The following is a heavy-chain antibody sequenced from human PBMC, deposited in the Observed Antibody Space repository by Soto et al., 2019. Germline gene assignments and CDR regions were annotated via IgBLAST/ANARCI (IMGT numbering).Heavy chain of an antibody. V-gene: IGHV4-39*01. J-gene: IGHJ4*02. CDR1: GGSISSSSYY. CDR3: ASLYGDSGSY. D-gene: IGHD4-17*01. CDR2: IYYSGST. Sequence: QLQLQESGPGLVKPSETLSLTCTVSGGSISSSSYYWCWLRQPPGKGLEGIGSIYYSGSTYYNPSLKSRVTIYVDTSMIQFSLTLSSVTAADTAVYVCASLYGDSGSYWGQGTLVTFSS.